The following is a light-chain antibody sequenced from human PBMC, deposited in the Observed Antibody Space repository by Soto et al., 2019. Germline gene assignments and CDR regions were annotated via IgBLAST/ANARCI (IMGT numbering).Light chain of an antibody. V-gene: IGKV1-8*01. CDR2: AAS. CDR1: QGISSY. Sequence: AIRMTQSPSSFSASTGDRVTITCRASQGISSYLAWYQQKPGKAPKRLIYAASTLQSGVPSRFSGSGSGTDFTLTISCLQSEDFATYYCQQYYSYPLTFGGGTKVDIK. CDR3: QQYYSYPLT. J-gene: IGKJ4*01.